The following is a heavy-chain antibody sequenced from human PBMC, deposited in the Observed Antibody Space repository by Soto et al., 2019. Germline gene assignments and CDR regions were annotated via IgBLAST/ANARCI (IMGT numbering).Heavy chain of an antibody. D-gene: IGHD2-21*01. CDR3: AREGGADPYSFYYFDY. CDR1: GFTFSSYG. V-gene: IGHV3-33*01. Sequence: QVQLVESGGGVVQPGRSLRLSCAASGFTFSSYGMHWVRQAPGKGLEWVAVIWYDGSNKYYADSVKGRFTISRDNSKSSLYLQMNSLRAEDTAVYYCAREGGADPYSFYYFDYWGQGTLVTVSS. J-gene: IGHJ4*02. CDR2: IWYDGSNK.